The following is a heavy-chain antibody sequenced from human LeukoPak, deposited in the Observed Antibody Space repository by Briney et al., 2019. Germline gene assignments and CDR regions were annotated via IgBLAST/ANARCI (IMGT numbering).Heavy chain of an antibody. CDR3: ARGRLGLGYCSGGSCYPWEDYYYMDV. Sequence: SETLSLTCTVSGGSISSSNYYWGWIRQPPGKGLEWIGSIYYSGSTYYNPSLKSRVTISVNTSKNQFSLKLSSVTAAGTAVYYCARGRLGLGYCSGGSCYPWEDYYYMDVWGKGTTVTVSS. CDR2: IYYSGST. V-gene: IGHV4-39*07. D-gene: IGHD2-15*01. CDR1: GGSISSSNYY. J-gene: IGHJ6*03.